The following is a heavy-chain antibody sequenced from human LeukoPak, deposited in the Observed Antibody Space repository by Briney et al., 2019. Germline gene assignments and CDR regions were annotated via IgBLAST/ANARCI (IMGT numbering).Heavy chain of an antibody. V-gene: IGHV6-1*01. J-gene: IGHJ6*02. CDR2: TYYRSKWYN. CDR3: ARGRASYYGMDV. Sequence: SQTLSLTCALSRDSLSTNSAAWNWIRQSPSRGLEWLGRTYYRSKWYNDYAVSVQSRITVNPDTSKNQFPLQLNSVTPEDTAVYYCARGRASYYGMDVWGQGTTVTVSS. CDR1: RDSLSTNSAA. D-gene: IGHD5-24*01.